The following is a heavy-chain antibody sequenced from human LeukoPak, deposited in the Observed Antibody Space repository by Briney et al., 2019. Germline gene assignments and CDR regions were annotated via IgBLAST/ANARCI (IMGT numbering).Heavy chain of an antibody. CDR2: IKQDGSEK. CDR3: AELGITMIGGV. CDR1: GFTFSSYW. D-gene: IGHD3-10*02. V-gene: IGHV3-7*01. J-gene: IGHJ6*04. Sequence: GGSLRLSCAASGFTFSSYWMSWVRRAPGKGREWVANIKQDGSEKYYVDSVKGRFTISRDNAKNSLYLQMNSLRAEDTAVYYCAELGITMIGGVWGKGTTVTISS.